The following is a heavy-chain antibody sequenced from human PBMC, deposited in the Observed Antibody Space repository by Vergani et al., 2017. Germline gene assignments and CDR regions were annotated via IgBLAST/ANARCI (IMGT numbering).Heavy chain of an antibody. D-gene: IGHD1-14*01. Sequence: QVQLVESGGGVVQPGRSLRLSCAASGFTFNQYGMHWVRQAPGKGLEWVAVTWYDGNNKQYADSVKGRFTISRDNSKRTMYLQMNSLRDEDTGVYYCAGDWRLLYNRFDPWGQGTLVTVSS. J-gene: IGHJ5*02. CDR1: GFTFNQYG. CDR3: AGDWRLLYNRFDP. V-gene: IGHV3-33*01. CDR2: TWYDGNNK.